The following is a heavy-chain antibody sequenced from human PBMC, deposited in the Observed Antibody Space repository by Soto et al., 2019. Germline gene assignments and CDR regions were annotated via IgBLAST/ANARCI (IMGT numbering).Heavy chain of an antibody. Sequence: ASVKVSCKASGYTFTSYYMHWVRQAPGQGLEWMGIINPSGGSTSYAQKFQGRVTMTRDTSTSTVYMGLSSLRSEDTAVYYCARVSEGHDFWSGYYTGSYYYYYGMDVWCQGTKVTVSS. CDR3: ARVSEGHDFWSGYYTGSYYYYYGMDV. CDR1: GYTFTSYY. J-gene: IGHJ6*02. CDR2: INPSGGST. V-gene: IGHV1-46*01. D-gene: IGHD3-3*01.